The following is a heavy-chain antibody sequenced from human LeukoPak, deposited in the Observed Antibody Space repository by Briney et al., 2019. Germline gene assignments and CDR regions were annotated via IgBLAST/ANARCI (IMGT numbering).Heavy chain of an antibody. V-gene: IGHV3-30*02. CDR3: AKDRCKYGSQCGAL. CDR1: GFTFSSYG. D-gene: IGHD5-24*01. J-gene: IGHJ4*02. Sequence: PGGSLRLSCAASGFTFSSYGMHWVRQAPGKGLEWVAFIRYDGSNKYYADSVKGRFTISRDNSKNTLYLQMNSLRAEDTAVYYCAKDRCKYGSQCGALWGQGTLVTVSS. CDR2: IRYDGSNK.